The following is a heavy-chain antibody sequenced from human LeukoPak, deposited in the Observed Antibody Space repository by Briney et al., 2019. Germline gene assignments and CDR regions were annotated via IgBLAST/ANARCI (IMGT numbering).Heavy chain of an antibody. J-gene: IGHJ3*02. CDR2: ISGSGGST. CDR1: GFTFSSYG. D-gene: IGHD4-17*01. V-gene: IGHV3-23*01. CDR3: TFRPVTTRGTHYAFHI. Sequence: GGSLRLSCAASGFTFSSYGMSWVRQAPGKGLEWVSAISGSGGSTYYADSVKGRFTISRDNSKNTLYLQMNSLRAEDTAVYYCTFRPVTTRGTHYAFHIWGHGTMVTVSS.